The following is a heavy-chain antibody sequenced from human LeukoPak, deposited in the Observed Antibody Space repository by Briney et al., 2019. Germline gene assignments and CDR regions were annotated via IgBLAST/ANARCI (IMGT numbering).Heavy chain of an antibody. CDR3: AKVHYYDSSGYYYYYYGTDV. D-gene: IGHD3-22*01. Sequence: GGSLRLSCAASGFTFSSYAMNWVRQAPGKGLEWVSGISGGGGSTYYADSVKGRFTISRDNSKNTLYLQMNSLRAEDTAVYYCAKVHYYDSSGYYYYYYGTDVWGQGTTVTVSS. J-gene: IGHJ6*02. CDR1: GFTFSSYA. V-gene: IGHV3-23*01. CDR2: ISGGGGST.